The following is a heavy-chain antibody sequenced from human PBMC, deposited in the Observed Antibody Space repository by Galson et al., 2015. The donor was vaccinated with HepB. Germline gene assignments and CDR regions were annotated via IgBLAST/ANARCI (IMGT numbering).Heavy chain of an antibody. CDR2: ISSSGSNI. D-gene: IGHD2-15*01. CDR1: GFTFSSYE. J-gene: IGHJ3*02. V-gene: IGHV3-48*03. Sequence: SLRLSCAASGFTFSSYEMNWVRQAPGKGLEWVSYISSSGSNIYYADSVKGRFTISRDNAKNTLYLQMNSLRAEDTAVYYCARDAYSGGTRVDDFDIWGQATMVTVSS. CDR3: ARDAYSGGTRVDDFDI.